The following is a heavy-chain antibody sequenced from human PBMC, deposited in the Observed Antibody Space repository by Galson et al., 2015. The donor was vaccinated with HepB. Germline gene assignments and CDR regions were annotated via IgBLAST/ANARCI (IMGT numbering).Heavy chain of an antibody. CDR2: ISSSSSTI. CDR1: GFTFSSYS. J-gene: IGHJ6*02. V-gene: IGHV3-48*02. D-gene: IGHD5-18*01. CDR3: ARASPRGYSYGGYGMDV. Sequence: SLRLSCAASGFTFSSYSMNWVRQAPGKGLEWVSYISSSSSTIYYADSVKSRFTISRDNAKNSLYLQMNSLRDEDTAVYYCARASPRGYSYGGYGMDVWGQGTTVTVSS.